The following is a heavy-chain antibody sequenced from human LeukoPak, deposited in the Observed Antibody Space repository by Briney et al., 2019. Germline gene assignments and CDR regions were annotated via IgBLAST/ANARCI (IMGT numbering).Heavy chain of an antibody. D-gene: IGHD1-26*01. CDR2: IYSGGST. CDR3: ARDGRSGSYYDYFDY. CDR1: GFTVSSNY. V-gene: IGHV3-66*01. Sequence: QTGGSLRLSCAASGFTVSSNYMSWVRQAPGKGLEWVSVIYSGGSTYYADSVKGRFTISRDNSKNTLYLQMNSLRAEDAAVYYCARDGRSGSYYDYFDYWGQGTLVTVSS. J-gene: IGHJ4*02.